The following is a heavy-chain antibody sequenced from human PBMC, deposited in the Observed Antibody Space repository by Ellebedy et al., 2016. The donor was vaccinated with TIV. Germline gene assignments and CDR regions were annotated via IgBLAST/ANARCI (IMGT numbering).Heavy chain of an antibody. CDR1: GGPFSGYY. J-gene: IGHJ2*01. CDR3: ARQPPPHTDPWYFDL. CDR2: IYHSETT. Sequence: SQTLSLTCAGYGGPFSGYYWSWICQPPGKGLEWIGYIYHSETTDYNPSLKSRVSLSGDASKSQFSLQLRSVTAAATAVYYCARQPPPHTDPWYFDLWGRGTLVTVSS. V-gene: IGHV4-59*08.